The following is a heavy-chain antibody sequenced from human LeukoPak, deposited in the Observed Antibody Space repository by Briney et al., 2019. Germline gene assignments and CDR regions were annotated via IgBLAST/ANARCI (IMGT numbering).Heavy chain of an antibody. CDR2: ISAYNGNT. CDR1: GYTFTSYG. V-gene: IGHV1-18*01. CDR3: AIRLWFGELGDWFDP. D-gene: IGHD3-10*01. J-gene: IGHJ5*02. Sequence: ASVTLSCKASGYTFTSYGISWVRQAPGQGLEWMGWISAYNGNTNYAQKLQGRVTMTTDTSTSTAYMELRSLRSDDTAVYYCAIRLWFGELGDWFDPWGQGTLVTVSS.